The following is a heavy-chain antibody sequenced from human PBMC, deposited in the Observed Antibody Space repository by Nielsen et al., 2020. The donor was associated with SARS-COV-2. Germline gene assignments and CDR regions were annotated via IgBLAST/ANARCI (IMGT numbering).Heavy chain of an antibody. Sequence: SETLSLTCSVSGDSIRNSRYYWTWVRQLPGRGPEWIGNIHYTGSANYSPPLKSRLSMSLEASRNQFSLSVKSMTAADSAEYYCVRDTLSHGLDVWGQGITVTVSS. CDR1: GDSIRNSRYY. J-gene: IGHJ6*02. D-gene: IGHD2/OR15-2a*01. V-gene: IGHV4-31*03. CDR3: VRDTLSHGLDV. CDR2: IHYTGSA.